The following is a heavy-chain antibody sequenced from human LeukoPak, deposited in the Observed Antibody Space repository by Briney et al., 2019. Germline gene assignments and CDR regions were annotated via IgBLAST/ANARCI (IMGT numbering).Heavy chain of an antibody. D-gene: IGHD6-13*01. CDR3: ARDGFVGAADY. CDR1: GFSFSSFS. CDR2: ISSSTTFI. Sequence: GGSLRLSCAASGFSFSSFSMNWVRQAPGKGLEWVSSISSSTTFIDYADSVKGRFTISRDNAKDSLYLQMNSLRAEDTAVYYCARDGFVGAADYWGQGTLVTVSS. V-gene: IGHV3-21*01. J-gene: IGHJ4*02.